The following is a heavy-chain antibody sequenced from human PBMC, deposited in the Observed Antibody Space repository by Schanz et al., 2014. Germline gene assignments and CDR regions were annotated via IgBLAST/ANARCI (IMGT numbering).Heavy chain of an antibody. CDR2: ISSSSSYI. D-gene: IGHD3-10*01. J-gene: IGHJ4*02. V-gene: IGHV3-21*02. CDR1: GFTFSTYY. CDR3: ARGPTPNQGVRMDF. Sequence: EVQLVESGGGLVKPGGSLRLSCAASGFTFSTYYMNWVRQAPGKGLEWVSSISSSSSYISYADSVKGRFTISRDNAKNSLYLQMNSLRAEDTAVYYCARGPTPNQGVRMDFWGQGTLVTVSS.